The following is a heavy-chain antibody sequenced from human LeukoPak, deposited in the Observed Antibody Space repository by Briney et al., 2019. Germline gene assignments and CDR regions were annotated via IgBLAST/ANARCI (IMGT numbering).Heavy chain of an antibody. V-gene: IGHV4-34*01. CDR2: INHSGST. CDR1: GGSFSGYY. D-gene: IGHD3-10*01. CDR3: ASPGSGRHAFDI. J-gene: IGHJ3*02. Sequence: SETLSLTCAVYGGSFSGYYWSWIRQPPGKGLEWIGEINHSGSTNYNPSLKSRVTISVDTSKNQFSLKLSSVTAADTAMYYCASPGSGRHAFDIWGQGTMVTVSS.